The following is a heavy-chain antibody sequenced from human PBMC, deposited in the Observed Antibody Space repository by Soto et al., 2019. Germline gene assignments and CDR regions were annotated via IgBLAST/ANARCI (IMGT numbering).Heavy chain of an antibody. CDR1: GFTFNKNG. D-gene: IGHD1-1*01. CDR2: ISYDGKNE. Sequence: AGGSLRLSCAASGFTFNKNGMHWVRQAPGKGLEWVAVISYDGKNEYYADSVKGRFTISRDNSENTLHLQMNSLRAEDTAVYYCAKDFSPNWAWDYWGQGTQVTVSS. V-gene: IGHV3-30*18. CDR3: AKDFSPNWAWDY. J-gene: IGHJ4*02.